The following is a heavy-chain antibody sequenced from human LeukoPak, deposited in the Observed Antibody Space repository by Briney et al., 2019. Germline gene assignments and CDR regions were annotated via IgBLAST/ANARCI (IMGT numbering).Heavy chain of an antibody. Sequence: PGGSLRLSCAASGFTFSSYWMSWVRQAPGKGLEWVANIKQDGSEKYSVDSVKGRFTISRDNAKNSLYLQMNSLRAEDTAVYYCASDQYTYDFWSGHQYWFDPWGQGTLVTVSS. J-gene: IGHJ5*02. V-gene: IGHV3-7*01. CDR1: GFTFSSYW. D-gene: IGHD3-3*01. CDR2: IKQDGSEK. CDR3: ASDQYTYDFWSGHQYWFDP.